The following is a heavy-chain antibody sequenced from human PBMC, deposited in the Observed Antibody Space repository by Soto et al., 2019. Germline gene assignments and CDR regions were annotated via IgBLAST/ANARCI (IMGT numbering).Heavy chain of an antibody. Sequence: QVQLQESGPGLVKPSETLSLTCTVSGGSISSYYWSWIRQPPGKGLEWIGYIYYSGSTNYNPSLRSRVTLSVDTSKNPFSRNLSSVTAADTAVYYCARARYSSSSVYYGMDVWGQGTTVTVSS. V-gene: IGHV4-59*01. D-gene: IGHD6-6*01. CDR3: ARARYSSSSVYYGMDV. J-gene: IGHJ6*02. CDR1: GGSISSYY. CDR2: IYYSGST.